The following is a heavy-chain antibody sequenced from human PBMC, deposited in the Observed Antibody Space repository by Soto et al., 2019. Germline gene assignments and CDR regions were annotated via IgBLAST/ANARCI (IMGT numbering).Heavy chain of an antibody. CDR2: ISPMFGAA. V-gene: IGHV1-69*19. J-gene: IGHJ4*02. CDR1: GGTFNTYA. CDR3: AREVQVHTPAILY. Sequence: QVQLVQSVAEMKKPGSSGKVSCQSSGGTFNTYAMNWVRQAPGQGPEWMGDISPMFGAANYAPKFQGRVTTTADECTGTSYMQLSSLTSEDTALYFCAREVQVHTPAILYWGQGTLVTVSS. D-gene: IGHD2-21*01.